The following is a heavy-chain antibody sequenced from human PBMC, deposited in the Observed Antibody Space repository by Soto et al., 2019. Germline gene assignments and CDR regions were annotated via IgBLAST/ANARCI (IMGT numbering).Heavy chain of an antibody. D-gene: IGHD3-16*01. J-gene: IGHJ4*02. Sequence: QVQLLQSGAELKKPGASVKVSFKASGYTFTSYGISWVRRAHGQGLEWLGWISAYNGNTNNAQKSQGRVTMKTDTATSTGYMEVRSLRCEDTAVNYCAILGVTYWGQGTLVTVSS. V-gene: IGHV1-18*01. CDR3: AILGVTY. CDR2: ISAYNGNT. CDR1: GYTFTSYG.